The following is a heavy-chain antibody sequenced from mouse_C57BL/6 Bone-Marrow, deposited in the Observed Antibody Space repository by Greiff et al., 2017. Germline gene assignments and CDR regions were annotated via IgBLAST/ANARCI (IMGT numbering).Heavy chain of an antibody. CDR1: GFTFSNYW. CDR3: AGITWYFDV. Sequence: EVQLVEPGGGLVQPGGSMKLSCVASGFTFSNYWMTWVRQSPEKGLEWVGHISLKSDNSESNYAVSVKGRFTISRYDCKSSVHLQMTNLKASDTESYYSAGITWYFDVWGTGTTVTVSS. J-gene: IGHJ1*03. D-gene: IGHD1-1*01. V-gene: IGHV6-3*01. CDR2: ISLKSDNSES.